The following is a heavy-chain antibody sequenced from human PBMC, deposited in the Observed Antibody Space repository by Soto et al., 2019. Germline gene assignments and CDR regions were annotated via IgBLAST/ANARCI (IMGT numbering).Heavy chain of an antibody. CDR1: GGSISSYY. D-gene: IGHD3-3*01. Sequence: PSETLSLTCTVSGGSISSYYWSWIRQPPGKGLEWIGYIYYSGSTNYDPSLKSRVTISVDTSKNQFSLKLSSVTAADTAVYYCARQVRYDFWSGYYRAEDYYYGMDVWGQGTTVTVSS. V-gene: IGHV4-59*08. J-gene: IGHJ6*02. CDR2: IYYSGST. CDR3: ARQVRYDFWSGYYRAEDYYYGMDV.